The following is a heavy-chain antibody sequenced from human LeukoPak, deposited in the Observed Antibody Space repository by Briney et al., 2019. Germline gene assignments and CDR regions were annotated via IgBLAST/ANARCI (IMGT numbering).Heavy chain of an antibody. CDR2: INHSGNT. CDR3: ARDHNYDSSGYFLYY. Sequence: SETLSLTCAVYGGSFSGYYWNWIRHPPGKGLESIGEINHSGNTNYNPSLKSRVTMSVDTSKNQFSLRLSSVTAADTAVYYCARDHNYDSSGYFLYYWGQGTLVTVSS. D-gene: IGHD3-22*01. CDR1: GGSFSGYY. V-gene: IGHV4-34*01. J-gene: IGHJ4*02.